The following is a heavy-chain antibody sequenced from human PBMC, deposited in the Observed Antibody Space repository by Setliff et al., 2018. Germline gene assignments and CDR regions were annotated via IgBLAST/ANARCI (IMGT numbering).Heavy chain of an antibody. CDR3: ARDPLTTNRRRAFDI. Sequence: PSETLSLTCTVSGGSIRSGGYYWSWIRQHPGKGLEWIGYIYYSGSTYYNPSLKSRVTISVDTSKNQFSLKLSSVTAADTAVYYCARDPLTTNRRRAFDIWGQGTMVTVSS. V-gene: IGHV4-31*03. CDR2: IYYSGST. D-gene: IGHD4-17*01. J-gene: IGHJ3*02. CDR1: GGSIRSGGYY.